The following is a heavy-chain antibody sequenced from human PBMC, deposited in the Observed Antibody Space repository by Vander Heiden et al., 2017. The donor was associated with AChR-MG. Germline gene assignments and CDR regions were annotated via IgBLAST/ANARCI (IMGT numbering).Heavy chain of an antibody. D-gene: IGHD2-2*01. J-gene: IGHJ4*02. CDR3: ARHPVVVVPAAMGDAPDY. Sequence: RQMRALWAAAGFTFSSYAMHWVRQAPGKGLEWVAVISYDGSNKYYADSVKGRFTISRDNSKNTLYLQMNSLRAEDTAVYYCARHPVVVVPAAMGDAPDYWGQETLITVSS. V-gene: IGHV3-30-3*01. CDR2: ISYDGSNK. CDR1: GFTFSSYA.